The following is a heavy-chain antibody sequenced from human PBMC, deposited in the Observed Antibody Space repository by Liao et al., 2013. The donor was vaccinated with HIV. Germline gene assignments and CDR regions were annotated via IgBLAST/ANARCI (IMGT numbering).Heavy chain of an antibody. CDR3: ARSLRFVTYYYGSGSGYFDY. CDR2: INHSGST. D-gene: IGHD3-10*01. CDR1: GGSFSGYY. J-gene: IGHJ4*02. V-gene: IGHV4-34*01. Sequence: QVQLQQWGAGLLKPSETLSLTCAVYGGSFSGYYWSWIRQPPGKGLEWIGEINHSGSTNYNPSLKSRVTISVDTSKNQFSLKLSSVTAADTAVYYCARSLRFVTYYYGSGSGYFDYWGQGTLVTVSS.